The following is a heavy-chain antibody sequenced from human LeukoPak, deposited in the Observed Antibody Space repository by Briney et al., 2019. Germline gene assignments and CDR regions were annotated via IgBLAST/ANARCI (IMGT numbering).Heavy chain of an antibody. D-gene: IGHD2-15*01. Sequence: GSLRLSCSASGFTFNNYAMHWVRQSPGKGLEYVSTISGNGGGTYYADSVKGRFTISRDNSKNTLYLQLSSLRAEDTAVYYCVKSWDVVVVVAAFDYWGRGTLVTVTS. CDR1: GFTFNNYA. CDR3: VKSWDVVVVVAAFDY. V-gene: IGHV3-64D*06. J-gene: IGHJ4*02. CDR2: ISGNGGGT.